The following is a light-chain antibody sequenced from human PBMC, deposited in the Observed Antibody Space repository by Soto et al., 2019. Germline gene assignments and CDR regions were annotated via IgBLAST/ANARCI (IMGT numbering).Light chain of an antibody. CDR3: QQYGSSPRT. V-gene: IGKV3-20*01. CDR1: QRVSSSY. J-gene: IGKJ1*01. CDR2: GAS. Sequence: EIVLTQSPGTLSLSPGERATLSCRASQRVSSSYLAWYQQKPGQAPGLLIYGASSSATGIPDRFSGSGSGTDFTLTISRQEPEDFTVYYCQQYGSSPRTFGQGTMVEIK.